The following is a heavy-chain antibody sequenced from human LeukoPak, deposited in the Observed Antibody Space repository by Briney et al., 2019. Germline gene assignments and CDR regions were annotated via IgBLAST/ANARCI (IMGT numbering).Heavy chain of an antibody. D-gene: IGHD2-2*02. J-gene: IGHJ4*02. CDR3: ARALGYCSSTSCYS. CDR1: GFTFSSYA. Sequence: GGSLRLSRAASGFTFSSYAMGWVRQAPGKGLEWVSAISGSGGSTYYADSVKGRFTISRDNAKNSLYLQMNSLRAEDTAVYYCARALGYCSSTSCYSWGQGTLVTVSS. V-gene: IGHV3-23*01. CDR2: ISGSGGST.